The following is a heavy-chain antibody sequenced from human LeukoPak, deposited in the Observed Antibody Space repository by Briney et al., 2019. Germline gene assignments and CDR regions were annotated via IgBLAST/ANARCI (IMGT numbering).Heavy chain of an antibody. CDR3: ARDAVPAAIGWFDP. CDR1: GYTFTSYG. V-gene: IGHV1-18*01. D-gene: IGHD2-2*01. J-gene: IGHJ5*02. CDR2: ISAYNGNT. Sequence: ASVKVSCKASGYTFTSYGISWVRQAPGQGLEWMGWISAYNGNTNYAQKLQGRVTMATDTSTSTAYMELRSLRSDDTAVYYCARDAVPAAIGWFDPWGQGTLVTVSS.